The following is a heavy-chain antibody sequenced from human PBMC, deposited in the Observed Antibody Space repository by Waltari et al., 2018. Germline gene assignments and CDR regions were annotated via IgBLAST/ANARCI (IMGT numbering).Heavy chain of an antibody. CDR1: GGTFSSYG. J-gene: IGHJ6*02. CDR3: ARDGEQHLRSYYYGMDV. Sequence: QVQMVQSGAEVKKPWSSVKVSGKASGGTFSSYGMSVVRQGPGQGLEWRVRSIPIFGTANYAQKVQGRVTNTTDESTSTAYMELSSLGSEDTAVYYCARDGEQHLRSYYYGMDVWGQGTTVTVSS. CDR2: SIPIFGTA. V-gene: IGHV1-69*05. D-gene: IGHD3-3*02.